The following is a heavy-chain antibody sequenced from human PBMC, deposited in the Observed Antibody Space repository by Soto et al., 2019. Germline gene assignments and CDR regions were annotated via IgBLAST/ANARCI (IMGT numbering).Heavy chain of an antibody. CDR3: ARDGGGSSSYYYYYGMDV. D-gene: IGHD6-6*01. J-gene: IGHJ6*02. Sequence: QVQLVQSGAEVKKPGSSVKVSCKASGGTFSSYAISWVRQAPGQGLEWMGGIIPIFGTANYAQKFQGRVTIPADEATSTAYMELSSLRSEDTAVYYCARDGGGSSSYYYYYGMDVWGQGTTVTVSS. V-gene: IGHV1-69*01. CDR1: GGTFSSYA. CDR2: IIPIFGTA.